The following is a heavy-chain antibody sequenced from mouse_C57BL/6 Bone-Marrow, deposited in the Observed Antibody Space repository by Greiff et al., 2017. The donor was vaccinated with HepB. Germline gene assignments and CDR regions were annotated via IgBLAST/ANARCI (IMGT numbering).Heavy chain of an antibody. CDR3: ALITTVVATGFDY. CDR2: IHPSDSDT. V-gene: IGHV1-74*01. D-gene: IGHD1-1*01. J-gene: IGHJ2*01. CDR1: GYTFTSYW. Sequence: VKLQQPGAELVKPGASVKVSCKASGYTFTSYWMHWVKQRPGQGLEWIGRIHPSDSDTNYNQKFKGKATLTVDKSSSTAYMQLGSLTSEDSAVYYCALITTVVATGFDYWGQGTTLTVSS.